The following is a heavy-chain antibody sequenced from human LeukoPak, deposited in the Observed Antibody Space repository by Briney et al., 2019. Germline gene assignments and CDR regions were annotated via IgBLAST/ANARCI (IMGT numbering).Heavy chain of an antibody. CDR3: ARVVSSSWINFFDC. V-gene: IGHV1-2*02. D-gene: IGHD6-13*01. CDR2: INPNSGGT. Sequence: ASVKVSCKASGYTFTGYYMHWVRQAPGQGLEWMGWINPNSGGTNYAQKFQGRVTISVDTSKNQFSLKLSSVTAADTAVYYCARVVSSSWINFFDCWGQGTLVTVSS. J-gene: IGHJ4*02. CDR1: GYTFTGYY.